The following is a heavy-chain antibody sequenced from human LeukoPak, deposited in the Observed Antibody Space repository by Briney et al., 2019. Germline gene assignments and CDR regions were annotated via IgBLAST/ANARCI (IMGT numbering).Heavy chain of an antibody. CDR3: TTGVTMIVVAALGAFDI. V-gene: IGHV3-15*01. J-gene: IGHJ3*02. CDR1: GFTFSSYS. D-gene: IGHD3-22*01. Sequence: GGSLRLSCAASGFTFSSYSMNWVRQAPGKGLEWVGRIKSKTDGGTTDYAAPVKGRFTISRDDSKNTLYLQMNSLKTEDTAVYYCTTGVTMIVVAALGAFDIWGQGTMVTVSS. CDR2: IKSKTDGGTT.